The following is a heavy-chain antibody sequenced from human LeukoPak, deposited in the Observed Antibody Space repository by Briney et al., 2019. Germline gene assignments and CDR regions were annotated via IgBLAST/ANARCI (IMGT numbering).Heavy chain of an antibody. J-gene: IGHJ4*02. V-gene: IGHV3-7*01. CDR2: INQDGGEK. CDR3: ARTVVVVAATVPGPFDY. D-gene: IGHD2-15*01. CDR1: GFSFSNYW. Sequence: GGSLRLSCAASGFSFSNYWMSWVRQAPGKGLEWVANINQDGGEKYYVDSVKGRFTISRDNAKNSLYLQMNSPRAEDTAVYYCARTVVVVAATVPGPFDYWGQGTLVTVSS.